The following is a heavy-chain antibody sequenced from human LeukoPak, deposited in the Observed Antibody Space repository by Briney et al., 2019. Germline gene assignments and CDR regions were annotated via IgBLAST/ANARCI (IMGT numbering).Heavy chain of an antibody. D-gene: IGHD1-1*01. J-gene: IGHJ5*02. V-gene: IGHV4-59*01. CDR2: IYYSGST. CDR1: GGSISSYY. Sequence: SETLSLTCTVSGGSISSYYWSWIRQPPGKGLEWIGYIYYSGSTNYNPSLKSRVTISVDTSKNQFSLQLSSVTAADTAVYYCASSNWNHESWFDPWGQGTLVTVSS. CDR3: ASSNWNHESWFDP.